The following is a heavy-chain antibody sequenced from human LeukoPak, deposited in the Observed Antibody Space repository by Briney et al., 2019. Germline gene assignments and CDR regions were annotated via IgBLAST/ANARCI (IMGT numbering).Heavy chain of an antibody. V-gene: IGHV4-59*01. CDR1: VGFISTYF. CDR2: VSDSGST. CDR3: ARGTREDGNNPKGYSYHYMDV. J-gene: IGHJ6*03. Sequence: SETLSLTCIVSVGFISTYFWTWIRQSPGKGLEWIGYVSDSGSTNYNPSLKSRVTISVDTSKNQFSLKLTSVTAADTAVYYCARGTREDGNNPKGYSYHYMDVWGKGTTVTVSS. D-gene: IGHD5-24*01.